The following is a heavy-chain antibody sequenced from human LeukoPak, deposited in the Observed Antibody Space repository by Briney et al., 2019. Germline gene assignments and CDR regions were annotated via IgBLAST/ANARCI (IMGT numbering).Heavy chain of an antibody. Sequence: GGSLRLSCAASGFTFSSYAMSWVRQAPGKGLEWVSAISGSGGSTSYADSVKGRFTISRDNSKNTLYLQMNSLRGEDTAVYYCAKGKGVVPAAIRGGNWFDPWGQGTLVTVSS. CDR3: AKGKGVVPAAIRGGNWFDP. V-gene: IGHV3-23*01. CDR2: ISGSGGST. CDR1: GFTFSSYA. J-gene: IGHJ5*02. D-gene: IGHD2-2*01.